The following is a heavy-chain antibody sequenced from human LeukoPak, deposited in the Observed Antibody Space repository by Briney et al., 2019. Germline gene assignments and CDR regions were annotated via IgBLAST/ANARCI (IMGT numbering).Heavy chain of an antibody. D-gene: IGHD3-22*01. J-gene: IGHJ4*02. CDR3: ARDVDYHVTSECFDY. CDR2: INSDGSST. Sequence: GGSLRLSCAASGFTFSSYWMHWARQAPGKGLMWVSRINSDGSSTTYADSVKGRFTIARDNAKNTLCLQMNSLRPEDTAVYYCARDVDYHVTSECFDYWGQGTLVTVSS. V-gene: IGHV3-74*03. CDR1: GFTFSSYW.